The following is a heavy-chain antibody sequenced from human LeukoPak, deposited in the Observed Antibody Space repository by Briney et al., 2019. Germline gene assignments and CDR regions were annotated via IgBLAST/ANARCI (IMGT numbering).Heavy chain of an antibody. CDR2: VSNSGSYT. Sequence: GGSLRLSCAASGFTFSDEYMSWIRQAPGKGLEWGSYVSNSGSYTNYADSEKGRFTISRDNAKSSLYLQMNSVRAEDTAVYYCARSRGAGPGAHFDYWGQGTLVTVSS. D-gene: IGHD6-19*01. J-gene: IGHJ4*02. V-gene: IGHV3-11*03. CDR1: GFTFSDEY. CDR3: ARSRGAGPGAHFDY.